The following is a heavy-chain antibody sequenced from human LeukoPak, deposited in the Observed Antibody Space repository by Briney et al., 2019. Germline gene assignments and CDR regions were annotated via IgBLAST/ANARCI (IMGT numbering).Heavy chain of an antibody. CDR1: GFTFSSYS. V-gene: IGHV3-23*01. CDR3: AKIYGDYVSSDY. Sequence: PGGSLRLSCAASGFTFSSYSMSWVRQAPGKGLEWVSAISGSGGSTYYADSVKGRFTISRDNSKNTLYLQMDSLRAEDTAVYYCAKIYGDYVSSDYWGQGTLVTVSS. CDR2: ISGSGGST. J-gene: IGHJ4*02. D-gene: IGHD4-17*01.